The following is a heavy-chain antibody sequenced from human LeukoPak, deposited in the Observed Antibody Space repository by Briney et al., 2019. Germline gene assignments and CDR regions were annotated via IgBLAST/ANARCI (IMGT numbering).Heavy chain of an antibody. Sequence: ASVTVSCKASGNTFTGYYMHWVGQAPGQGFEWMGWINPNSGGTNYAQKFQGRVTMTRDTSISTAYMELSRLRSDDTAVYYCARGYSSGWYDYWGQGTLVTVSS. J-gene: IGHJ4*02. V-gene: IGHV1-2*02. CDR3: ARGYSSGWYDY. CDR2: INPNSGGT. D-gene: IGHD6-19*01. CDR1: GNTFTGYY.